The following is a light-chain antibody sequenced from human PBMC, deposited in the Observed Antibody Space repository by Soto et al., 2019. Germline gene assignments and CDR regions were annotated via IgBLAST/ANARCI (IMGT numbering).Light chain of an antibody. CDR2: GAS. CDR3: LQDHNYPRT. CDR1: QDIRHE. Sequence: AIQMTQSPSSLSASVGDRITITCRASQDIRHELGWYQQKPGKDPKVLIYGASNLQSGVPSRFSGSGSGTDFTLTISSLQPEDSATYYCLQDHNYPRTFGQGTKVEIK. J-gene: IGKJ1*01. V-gene: IGKV1-6*01.